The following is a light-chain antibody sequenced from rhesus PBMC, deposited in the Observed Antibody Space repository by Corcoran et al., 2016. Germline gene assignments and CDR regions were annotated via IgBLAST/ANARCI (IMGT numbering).Light chain of an antibody. J-gene: IGKJ2*01. CDR1: QSVGSS. CDR2: GAA. V-gene: IGKV3-53*01. Sequence: QVILTQSPATLSLSPGERATLSCRASQSVGSSLAWYQQKPGQAPQLLIYGAANRATGIPARFSGSGSGTEFTLTISSLEPEDFAVYYCQKYSRSPYSFGQGTKVEIK. CDR3: QKYSRSPYS.